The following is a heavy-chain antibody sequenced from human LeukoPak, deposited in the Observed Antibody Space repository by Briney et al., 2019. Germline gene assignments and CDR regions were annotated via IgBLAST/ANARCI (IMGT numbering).Heavy chain of an antibody. CDR3: ARGYSSGFVYFDY. V-gene: IGHV1-2*06. Sequence: ASVKVSCKTPGYTFTGYYMHWVRQAPRQGLEWMGRINPNSGGTNYAQKFQGRVTMTRDTSISTAYMELSSLRSEDTAVYYCARGYSSGFVYFDYWGQGTLVTVSS. D-gene: IGHD6-19*01. CDR2: INPNSGGT. J-gene: IGHJ4*02. CDR1: GYTFTGYY.